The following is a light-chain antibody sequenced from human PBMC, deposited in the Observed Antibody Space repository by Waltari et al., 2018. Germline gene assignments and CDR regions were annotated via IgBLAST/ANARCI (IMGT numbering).Light chain of an antibody. CDR3: AAWDDSLSGRV. V-gene: IGLV1-47*01. J-gene: IGLJ3*02. Sequence: QSVLTQPPSASGTTGQRVTISCSGSTSNIGTNYVYWYQPFPGTAPKLLTYRNDQRPSGVPHLFSGSKSGTSASLASSGLRSEDEADYYCAAWDDSLSGRVFGGGTKLTVV. CDR2: RND. CDR1: TSNIGTNY.